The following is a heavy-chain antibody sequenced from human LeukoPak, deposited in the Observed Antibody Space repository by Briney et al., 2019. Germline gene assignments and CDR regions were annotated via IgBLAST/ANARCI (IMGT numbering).Heavy chain of an antibody. J-gene: IGHJ4*02. CDR1: RFPFTTHA. D-gene: IGHD4/OR15-4a*01. Sequence: GGSLRLSCAVSRFPFTTHAMSWVRQAPGGGLEWVSGISISGDVTYYADAVQGRFIISRDNSRNTVYLQMNSLRVEDTAVYYCANEEVPNDYWGQGTLVTVSS. V-gene: IGHV3-23*01. CDR3: ANEEVPNDY. CDR2: ISISGDVT.